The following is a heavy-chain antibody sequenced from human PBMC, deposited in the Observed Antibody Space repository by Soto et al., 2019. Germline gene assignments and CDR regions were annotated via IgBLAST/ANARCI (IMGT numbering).Heavy chain of an antibody. V-gene: IGHV4-39*07. Sequence: PSETLSLTCTVSGGSISSSSYYWGWIRQPPGKGLEWIGSIYYSGSTYYNPSLRGRVTISLDTSKNQFSLKLSSVTAADTSVYYCARNRGYYVTDYWGQGTLVTVSS. CDR1: GGSISSSSYY. D-gene: IGHD1-26*01. CDR3: ARNRGYYVTDY. CDR2: IYYSGST. J-gene: IGHJ4*02.